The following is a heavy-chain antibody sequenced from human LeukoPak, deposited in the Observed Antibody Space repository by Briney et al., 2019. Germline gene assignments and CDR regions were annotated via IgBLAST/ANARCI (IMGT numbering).Heavy chain of an antibody. Sequence: PSETLSLTCTVSGGSISSSSYYWGWIRQPPGKGLEWTGSIYYSGSTYYNPSLKSRVTISVDTSKNQFSLKLSSVTAADTAVYYCASRRSYSSPDYWGQGTLVTVSS. CDR3: ASRRSYSSPDY. V-gene: IGHV4-39*07. J-gene: IGHJ4*02. CDR1: GGSISSSSYY. D-gene: IGHD6-13*01. CDR2: IYYSGST.